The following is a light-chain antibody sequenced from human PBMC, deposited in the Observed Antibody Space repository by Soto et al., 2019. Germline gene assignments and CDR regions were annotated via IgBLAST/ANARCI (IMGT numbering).Light chain of an antibody. Sequence: EIVLTQSPATLSLSPGERATLSCRASQSVGSFLAWYPQKPGQAPRLLIFGASNRATGIPDRFSGSGSGTDFTLTISRLEPEDFAVYYCQQYGSSGTFGQGTKVGI. J-gene: IGKJ1*01. CDR2: GAS. V-gene: IGKV3-20*01. CDR3: QQYGSSGT. CDR1: QSVGSF.